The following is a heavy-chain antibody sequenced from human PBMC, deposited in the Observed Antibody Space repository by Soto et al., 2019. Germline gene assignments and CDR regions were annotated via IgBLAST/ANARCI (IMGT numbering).Heavy chain of an antibody. V-gene: IGHV1-69*13. D-gene: IGHD6-6*01. J-gene: IGHJ5*02. Sequence: ASVKVSCKASGVTFSGYAISWVRQAPGQGLEWMGGIIPIFGTANYAQKFQGRVTITADESTSTAYMELSSLRSEDTAVYYCASPLGSSSSKGWFDPWGQGTLVTVSS. CDR2: IIPIFGTA. CDR1: GVTFSGYA. CDR3: ASPLGSSSSKGWFDP.